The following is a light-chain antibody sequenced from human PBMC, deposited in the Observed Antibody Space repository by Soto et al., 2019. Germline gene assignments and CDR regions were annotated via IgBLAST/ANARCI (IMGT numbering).Light chain of an antibody. CDR2: DAN. CDR1: SSDIGAYNY. V-gene: IGLV2-14*03. J-gene: IGLJ2*01. CDR3: TSWTTSTTMI. Sequence: QSALTQPASVSGSPGQSITISCTGTSSDIGAYNYVSWYQQHPGKAPKLMIYDANIRPSGVSNRFSGSKSGNTASLTISGLQAEDVADYYCTSWTTSTTMIFGGGTKLTVL.